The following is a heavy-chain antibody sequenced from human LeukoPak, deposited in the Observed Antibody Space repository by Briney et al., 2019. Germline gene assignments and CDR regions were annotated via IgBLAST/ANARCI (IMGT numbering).Heavy chain of an antibody. CDR3: ARGGRSGNFDK. V-gene: IGHV3-74*01. J-gene: IGHJ4*02. CDR1: GFTFSGYW. Sequence: GGSLRLSCAASGFTFSGYWMHWVRQAPGKGLAWVSVIRSDGSITTYADSVKGRFTISRDTAKNTLYLQMNSLRAEDTAVYYCARGGRSGNFDKWGQGTLVSVSS. CDR2: IRSDGSIT. D-gene: IGHD1-26*01.